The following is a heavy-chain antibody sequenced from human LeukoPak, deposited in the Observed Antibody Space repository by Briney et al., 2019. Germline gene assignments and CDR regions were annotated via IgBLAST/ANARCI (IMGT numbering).Heavy chain of an antibody. J-gene: IGHJ5*02. CDR1: GGSISGYS. D-gene: IGHD3-10*01. Sequence: PSETLSLTCTVSGGSISGYSWAWIRQPPGQGLEWIGYFHNSRTTSYNSSLTGRVIISVDTAMDQISLKLNSVTAADTAVYYCARGHLGLSPWGQGTLVTVSS. CDR2: FHNSRTT. CDR3: ARGHLGLSP. V-gene: IGHV4-59*01.